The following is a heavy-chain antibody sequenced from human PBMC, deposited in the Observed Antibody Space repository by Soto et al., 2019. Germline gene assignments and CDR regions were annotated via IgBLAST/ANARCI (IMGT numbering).Heavy chain of an antibody. J-gene: IGHJ6*02. CDR3: ARAYCSSTSCPIGGDYYYYYGMDV. D-gene: IGHD2-2*01. CDR1: GYTFTSYG. Sequence: ASVKVSCKASGYTFTSYGISWVRQAPGQGLEWMGWISAYNGNTNYAQKLQGRVTMTTDTSTSTAYMELRSLRSDDTAVYYCARAYCSSTSCPIGGDYYYYYGMDVWGQGTTVTVSS. CDR2: ISAYNGNT. V-gene: IGHV1-18*01.